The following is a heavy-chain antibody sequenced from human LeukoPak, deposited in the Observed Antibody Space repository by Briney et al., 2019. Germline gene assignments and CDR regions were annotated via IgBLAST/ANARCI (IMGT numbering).Heavy chain of an antibody. J-gene: IGHJ4*02. CDR1: GGSFSGYY. D-gene: IGHD3-22*01. CDR2: INHSGST. CDR3: ATGFDYYDNRYNVFDI. Sequence: SETLSLTCAVYGGSFSGYYWSWIRQPPGKGLEWIGEINHSGSTNYNPSLKSRVTISVDTSKNQFSLKLSSVTAADTAVYYCATGFDYYDNRYNVFDIWGQGTLVTVSS. V-gene: IGHV4-34*01.